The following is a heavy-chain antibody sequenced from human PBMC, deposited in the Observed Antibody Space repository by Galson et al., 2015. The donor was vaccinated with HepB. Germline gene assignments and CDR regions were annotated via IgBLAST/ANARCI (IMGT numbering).Heavy chain of an antibody. CDR2: INAANGDT. CDR3: TRAGSSTLFYFQH. CDR1: GYIFTYYG. J-gene: IGHJ1*01. D-gene: IGHD2/OR15-2a*01. V-gene: IGHV1-3*01. Sequence: SVKVSCKGSGYIFTYYGLLWVRQAPGQRLEWMGWINAANGDTNYSQKFQGRVTITRGTSATTAYMELSSLRSEDTAVYYCTRAGSSTLFYFQHWGQGTLATVSS.